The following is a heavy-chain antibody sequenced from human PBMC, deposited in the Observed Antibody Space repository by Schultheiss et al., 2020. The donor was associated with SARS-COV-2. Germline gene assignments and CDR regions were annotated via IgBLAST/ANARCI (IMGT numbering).Heavy chain of an antibody. J-gene: IGHJ5*02. CDR2: IRYDGIQE. CDR3: ARERTPESSNGDDCFDP. D-gene: IGHD2-21*02. CDR1: GFNFKNYD. Sequence: GGSLRLSCAASGFNFKNYDMYWVRQAPGKGLEWVSVIRYDGIQEYYVDSVRGRFTVSRDNSKKTFYLQMNTLRADDTAVYYCARERTPESSNGDDCFDPWGQGTLVTVSS. V-gene: IGHV3-33*01.